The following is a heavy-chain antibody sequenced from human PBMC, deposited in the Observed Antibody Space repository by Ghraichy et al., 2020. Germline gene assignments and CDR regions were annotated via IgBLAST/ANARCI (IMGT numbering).Heavy chain of an antibody. Sequence: GESLNISCAASGFSFTNYGFHWVRQAPGKGLEWVAAILYDGSDKFYGDSVKGRFTISRDNSKNTLYLEMGGLRADDTAVYYCAKDPQYCTSPGCHVGGLKNWFDPWGQGTLVTVSS. CDR3: AKDPQYCTSPGCHVGGLKNWFDP. D-gene: IGHD2-2*01. V-gene: IGHV3-30*18. CDR2: ILYDGSDK. CDR1: GFSFTNYG. J-gene: IGHJ5*02.